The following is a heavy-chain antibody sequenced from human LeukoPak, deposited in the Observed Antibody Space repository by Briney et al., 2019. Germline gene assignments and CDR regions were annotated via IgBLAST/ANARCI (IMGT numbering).Heavy chain of an antibody. CDR3: AANTPRVVREDAFDI. CDR2: IIPIFGTA. Sequence: SVKVSCKASGGTFSSYAISWVRQAPGQGLEWMGGIIPIFGTANYAQNFQERVTITRDMSTSTAYMELSSLRSEDTAVYYCAANTPRVVREDAFDIWGQGTMVTVSS. V-gene: IGHV1-69*05. CDR1: GGTFSSYA. J-gene: IGHJ3*02.